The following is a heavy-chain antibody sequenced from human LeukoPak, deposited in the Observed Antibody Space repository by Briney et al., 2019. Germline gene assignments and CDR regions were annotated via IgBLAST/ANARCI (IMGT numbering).Heavy chain of an antibody. CDR3: ASGGYDWDAYDY. CDR2: INPSGGGT. Sequence: AAVKVSCKASGNSYIHWVRQAPGQGPEWMGMINPSGGGTSYAQKFQGRVTMTRDRSTSIVYMELSSLRSEDTAVYFWASGGYDWDAYDYWGQGTPVTVSS. CDR1: GNSY. D-gene: IGHD5-12*01. J-gene: IGHJ4*02. V-gene: IGHV1-46*01.